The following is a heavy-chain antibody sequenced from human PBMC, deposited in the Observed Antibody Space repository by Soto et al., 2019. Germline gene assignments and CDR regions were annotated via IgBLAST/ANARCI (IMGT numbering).Heavy chain of an antibody. V-gene: IGHV5-51*01. D-gene: IGHD6-13*01. CDR1: GYSFTSYW. CDR3: ARITDSSSWYSGMDV. J-gene: IGHJ6*02. Sequence: GESLKISCKGSGYSFTSYWIGWVRQMPGKGLEWMGIIYPGDSDTRYSPSFQGQVTISADKSISTAYLQWSSLKASDTAMYYCARITDSSSWYSGMDVWGQGTTVTVSS. CDR2: IYPGDSDT.